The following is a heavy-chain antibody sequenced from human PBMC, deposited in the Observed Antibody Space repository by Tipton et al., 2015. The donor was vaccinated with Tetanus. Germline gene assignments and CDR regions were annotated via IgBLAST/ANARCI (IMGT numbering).Heavy chain of an antibody. CDR1: GGSFSGYY. D-gene: IGHD4-17*01. Sequence: TLSLTCAVYGGSFSGYYWSWVRQSPGKGLEWIGEINQSGSTNYNPSLKSRVTISVDTSKNQFSLKLSSVTAADTAVYYCARGREVTTVTIIGAHDWYFDLWGRGTLVTVSS. CDR2: INQSGST. V-gene: IGHV4-34*01. J-gene: IGHJ2*01. CDR3: ARGREVTTVTIIGAHDWYFDL.